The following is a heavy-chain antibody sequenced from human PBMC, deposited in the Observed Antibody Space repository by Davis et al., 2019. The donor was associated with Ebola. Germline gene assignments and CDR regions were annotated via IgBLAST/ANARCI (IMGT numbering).Heavy chain of an antibody. CDR1: GYSFTSYW. Sequence: GESLKISCKGSGYSFTSYWIGWVRQMPGKGLERMGIIYPGDSDTRYSPSFQGQVTISVGKSIKTAYLQWNSLKASDSAMYYCARQMTNDYAMDVWGQGTTVTVSS. D-gene: IGHD4-11*01. V-gene: IGHV5-51*01. CDR2: IYPGDSDT. CDR3: ARQMTNDYAMDV. J-gene: IGHJ6*02.